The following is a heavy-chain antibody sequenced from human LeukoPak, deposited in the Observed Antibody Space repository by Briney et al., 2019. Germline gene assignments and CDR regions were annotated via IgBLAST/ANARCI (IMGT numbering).Heavy chain of an antibody. CDR2: FTGSGGNT. Sequence: GGSLRLSCAASGFTFNTYTMNWVRQAPGKGLEWVSSFTGSGGNTYYADSVKGRFTISRDDSKNTLFLQMNNLKAEDTAVYYCAKSSLYTSDRYVRWCFDYWGQGTLVTVSS. D-gene: IGHD6-19*01. V-gene: IGHV3-23*01. J-gene: IGHJ4*02. CDR3: AKSSLYTSDRYVRWCFDY. CDR1: GFTFNTYT.